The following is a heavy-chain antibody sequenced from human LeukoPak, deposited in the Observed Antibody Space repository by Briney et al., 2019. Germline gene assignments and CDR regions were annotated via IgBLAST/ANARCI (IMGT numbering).Heavy chain of an antibody. CDR1: GFTFRNAG. CDR3: ARTPHGGFDY. CDR2: ISYDGSNK. V-gene: IGHV3-30*19. J-gene: IGHJ4*02. Sequence: PGGSLRLSCAVSGFTFRNAGMHWVRQAPGKGLEWVAVISYDGSNKYYADSVKGRFTISRDNSKNTLYLQMNSLRAEDTAVYYCARTPHGGFDYWGQGTLVTVSS. D-gene: IGHD4-23*01.